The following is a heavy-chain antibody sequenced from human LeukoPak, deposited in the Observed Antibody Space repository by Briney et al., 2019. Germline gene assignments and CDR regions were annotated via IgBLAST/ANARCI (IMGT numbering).Heavy chain of an antibody. CDR3: ARDQLVLQGYDYYYGMDV. CDR2: IYYSGST. CDR1: GGSISSYY. V-gene: IGHV4-59*12. D-gene: IGHD6-13*01. J-gene: IGHJ6*02. Sequence: SETLSLTCTVSGGSISSYYWSWIRQPPGKGLEWIGYIYYSGSTNYNPSLKSRVTISVDTSKNQFSLKLSSVTDADTAVYYCARDQLVLQGYDYYYGMDVWGQRTTVTVSS.